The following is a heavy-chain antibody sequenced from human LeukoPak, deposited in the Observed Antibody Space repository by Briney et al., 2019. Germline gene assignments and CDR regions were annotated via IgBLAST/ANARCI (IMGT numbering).Heavy chain of an antibody. CDR3: ARLGRYADY. V-gene: IGHV3-23*01. CDR2: ISGSGGSS. D-gene: IGHD3-16*01. Sequence: GGSLRLSCAASGFTFTNYAMTWVRQVPGKGLEWDSHISGSGGSSYHVDSVKGRFTISRDNSKNTLYLQMNSLRAEDTAVYYCARLGRYADYWGQGTLVTVSS. J-gene: IGHJ4*02. CDR1: GFTFTNYA.